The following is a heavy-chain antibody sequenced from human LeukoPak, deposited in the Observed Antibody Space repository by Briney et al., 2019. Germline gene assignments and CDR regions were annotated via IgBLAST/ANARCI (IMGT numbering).Heavy chain of an antibody. CDR3: ARDSHTYYYGSGSYVAFDI. Sequence: PRGSLRLSCAASGFTFDDYGMSWVRQAPGKGLEWVSGINWNGGSTGYADSVKGRFTISRDNAKNSLYLQMNSLRAEDTALYYCARDSHTYYYGSGSYVAFDIWGQGTMVTVSS. V-gene: IGHV3-20*04. D-gene: IGHD3-10*01. CDR2: INWNGGST. J-gene: IGHJ3*02. CDR1: GFTFDDYG.